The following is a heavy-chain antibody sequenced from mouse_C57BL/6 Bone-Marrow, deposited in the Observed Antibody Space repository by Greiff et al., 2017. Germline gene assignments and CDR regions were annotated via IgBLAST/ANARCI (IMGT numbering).Heavy chain of an antibody. J-gene: IGHJ2*01. V-gene: IGHV1-64*01. CDR2: IHPNSGST. D-gene: IGHD1-1*01. CDR1: GYTFTSYW. CDR3: ARSFFTTVDY. Sequence: VQLQQPGAELVKPGASVKLSCKASGYTFTSYWMHWVKQRPGQGLEWIGMIHPNSGSTNYNEKFKSKATLTVDKSSSTAYMQLSSRTSEDSAVYYCARSFFTTVDYWGQGTTLTVSS.